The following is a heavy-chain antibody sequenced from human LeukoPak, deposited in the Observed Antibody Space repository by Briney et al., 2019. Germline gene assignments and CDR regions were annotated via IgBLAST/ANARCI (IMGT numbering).Heavy chain of an antibody. Sequence: PSETLSLTCTVSGYSISSGYYWGWIRQPPGKGLEWIGSIYHSGSTNYNPSLKSRVTISVDTSKNQFSLKLSSVTAADTAVYYCARQSYYYGSGSYYRVVDYWGQGTLVTVSS. CDR2: IYHSGST. V-gene: IGHV4-38-2*02. D-gene: IGHD3-10*01. J-gene: IGHJ4*02. CDR1: GYSISSGYY. CDR3: ARQSYYYGSGSYYRVVDY.